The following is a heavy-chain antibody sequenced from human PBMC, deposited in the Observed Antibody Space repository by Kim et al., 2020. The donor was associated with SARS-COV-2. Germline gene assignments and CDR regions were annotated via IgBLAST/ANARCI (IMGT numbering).Heavy chain of an antibody. D-gene: IGHD3-10*01. V-gene: IGHV3-30*14. CDR1: GFTFSNYD. J-gene: IGHJ6*02. CDR2: ISYDGSTH. Sequence: GGSLRLSCARSGFTFSNYDMHWVRQAPGKGLEWVAIISYDGSTHYDADSVRGRFTISRDNSKTTLYLQMNSLRPEDTAVYYCARERSMRIRGVNTKSNYYGMDVWGQGTTVTVSS. CDR3: ARERSMRIRGVNTKSNYYGMDV.